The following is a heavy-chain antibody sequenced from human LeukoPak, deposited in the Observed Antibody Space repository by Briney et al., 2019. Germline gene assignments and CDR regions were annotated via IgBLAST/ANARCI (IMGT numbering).Heavy chain of an antibody. CDR3: ARNTGDPGPYDY. CDR1: GGSISSGGYY. J-gene: IGHJ4*02. D-gene: IGHD7-27*01. Sequence: PSETLSLTCTVSGGSISSGGYYWSWIRQHPGQGLEWIGYIYYSGSTYYNPSLKSRVTISVDTSKNQFSLKLSSVTAADTAVYYCARNTGDPGPYDYWGQGTLVTVSS. V-gene: IGHV4-31*03. CDR2: IYYSGST.